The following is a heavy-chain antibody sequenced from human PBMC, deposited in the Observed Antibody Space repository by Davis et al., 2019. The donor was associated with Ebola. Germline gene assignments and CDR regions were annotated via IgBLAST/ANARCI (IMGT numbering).Heavy chain of an antibody. CDR3: AKGFHDFWSGALDY. Sequence: GGSLRLSCAASGFTFSTYGMHWVRQAPGKGLEWVAVISYGGSDKYYTDSVKGRFTISRDNSKNLLYLQMNSLRGEDTAVYYCAKGFHDFWSGALDYWGQGALVTVSS. V-gene: IGHV3-30*18. D-gene: IGHD3-3*01. J-gene: IGHJ4*02. CDR2: ISYGGSDK. CDR1: GFTFSTYG.